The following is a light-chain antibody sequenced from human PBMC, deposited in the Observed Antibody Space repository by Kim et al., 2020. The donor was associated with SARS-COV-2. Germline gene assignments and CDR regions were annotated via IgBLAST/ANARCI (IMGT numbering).Light chain of an antibody. CDR1: SLRSYY. CDR2: GKN. V-gene: IGLV3-19*01. J-gene: IGLJ2*01. Sequence: SSELTQDPAVSVALGQTVRITCQGDSLRSYYATWYQQKPVQAPILVLYGKNNRPSWIPDRFSVSSSGNIASLTITGLQAGDEAVFYCNSLLSNVNLVFVG. CDR3: NSLLSNVNLV.